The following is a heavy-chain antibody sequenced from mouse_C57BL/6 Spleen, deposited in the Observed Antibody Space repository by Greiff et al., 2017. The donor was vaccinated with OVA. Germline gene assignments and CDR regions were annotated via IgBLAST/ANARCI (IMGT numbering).Heavy chain of an antibody. J-gene: IGHJ2*01. V-gene: IGHV3-6*01. CDR1: GYSITSGYY. Sequence: ESGPGLVKPSQSLSLTCSVTGYSITSGYYWNWIRQFPGNKLEWMGYISYDGSNNYNPSLKNRISITRDTSKNQFFLKLNSVTTEDTATYYGARTGTGGDYWGQGTTLTVSS. CDR2: ISYDGSN. CDR3: ARTGTGGDY. D-gene: IGHD4-1*01.